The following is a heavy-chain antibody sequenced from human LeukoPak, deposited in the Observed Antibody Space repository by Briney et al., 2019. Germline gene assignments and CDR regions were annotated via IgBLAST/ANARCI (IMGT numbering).Heavy chain of an antibody. Sequence: GGSLRLSCAASRFTFSTYAMSWVRQPPGKGLEWVSAISGSGGSTYYADSVKGRFTISRDNSKNTLYLQMNSLRAEDTAVYYCAKDRLGGSTSDYWGQGTLVTVSS. V-gene: IGHV3-23*01. CDR2: ISGSGGST. CDR1: RFTFSTYA. CDR3: AKDRLGGSTSDY. D-gene: IGHD6-13*01. J-gene: IGHJ4*02.